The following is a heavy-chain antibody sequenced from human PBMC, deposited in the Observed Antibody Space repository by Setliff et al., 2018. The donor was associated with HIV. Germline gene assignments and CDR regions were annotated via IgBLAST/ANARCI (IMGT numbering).Heavy chain of an antibody. CDR3: ASPLFSYGPLAY. J-gene: IGHJ4*02. Sequence: KASETLSLTCTVSGGSITTAPYNWGWIRQSPGKGLEWIGSMSTSGSSFYDPSLKSRVTISVEPSKNQFSLQLSSVTAAHTAVYYCASPLFSYGPLAYWGQGTLVTVSS. V-gene: IGHV4-39*07. CDR2: MSTSGSS. D-gene: IGHD3-16*01. CDR1: GGSITTAPYN.